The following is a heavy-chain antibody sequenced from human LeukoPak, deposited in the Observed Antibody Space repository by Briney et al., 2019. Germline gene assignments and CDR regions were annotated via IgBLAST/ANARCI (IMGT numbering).Heavy chain of an antibody. V-gene: IGHV5-51*01. CDR2: IYPGDSDT. J-gene: IGHJ5*02. Sequence: GESLKISCKGSGYSFTSYWIGWVRPMPGKGLEWMGIIYPGDSDTRYSPSFQGQVTISADTSISTAYLQWSRLKASDTAMYYCARHGERGYYDSSGYNWFDPWGQGTLVTVSS. CDR3: ARHGERGYYDSSGYNWFDP. CDR1: GYSFTSYW. D-gene: IGHD3-22*01.